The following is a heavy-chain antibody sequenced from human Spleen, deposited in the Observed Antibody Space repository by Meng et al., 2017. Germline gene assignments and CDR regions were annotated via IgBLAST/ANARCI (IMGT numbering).Heavy chain of an antibody. D-gene: IGHD1-14*01. CDR3: ASGPRGPDQMYYFDY. CDR2: INHSGST. J-gene: IGHJ4*02. V-gene: IGHV4-34*01. Sequence: QVQLQVLVAGLLKPSATLSLTCAVYGGSFSGYYWSWIRQPPGKGLEWIGEINHSGSTNYNPSLKSRVTISVDTSKNQFSLKLSSVTAADTAVYYCASGPRGPDQMYYFDYWGQGTLVTVSS. CDR1: GGSFSGYY.